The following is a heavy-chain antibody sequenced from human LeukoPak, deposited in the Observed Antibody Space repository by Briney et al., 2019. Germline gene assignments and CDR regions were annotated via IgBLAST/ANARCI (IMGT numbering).Heavy chain of an antibody. CDR1: GGTFSSYA. J-gene: IGHJ4*02. D-gene: IGHD6-13*01. Sequence: GASVKVSCKASGGTFSSYAMSWVRQAPGKGLEWVSGLDSGGGSTYYADSVKGRFTISRDNSKNTLYLQMNSLRAEDTALYYCAKKAGYSSSWSDYWGQGTLVTVSS. CDR3: AKKAGYSSSWSDY. V-gene: IGHV3-23*01. CDR2: LDSGGGST.